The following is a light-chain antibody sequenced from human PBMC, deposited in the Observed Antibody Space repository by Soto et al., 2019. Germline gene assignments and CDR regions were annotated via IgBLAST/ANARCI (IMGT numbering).Light chain of an antibody. J-gene: IGKJ2*01. CDR1: QDLQNY. V-gene: IGKV1-33*01. Sequence: DIQLSQSPSSLSATVGDRVPITCPARQDLQNYTNWYQHTPGNAPKLLIFDASNLQPGVASMFSGRASGTDFFLTISSLLPEDFATYFCQQHHDLQYTFGQGTKVDIK. CDR3: QQHHDLQYT. CDR2: DAS.